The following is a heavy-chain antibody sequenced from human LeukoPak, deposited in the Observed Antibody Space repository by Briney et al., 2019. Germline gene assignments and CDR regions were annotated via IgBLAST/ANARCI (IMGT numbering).Heavy chain of an antibody. D-gene: IGHD6-13*01. CDR3: ARDGSPGIAPGGANWFDP. CDR1: GYTFTSYG. J-gene: IGHJ5*02. CDR2: ISAYNGNT. Sequence: ASVKVFCKASGYTFTSYGISWVRQAPGQGLEWMGWISAYNGNTNYAQKLQGRVTMTTDTSTSTAYMELRSLRSDDTAVYYCARDGSPGIAPGGANWFDPWGQGTLVTVSS. V-gene: IGHV1-18*01.